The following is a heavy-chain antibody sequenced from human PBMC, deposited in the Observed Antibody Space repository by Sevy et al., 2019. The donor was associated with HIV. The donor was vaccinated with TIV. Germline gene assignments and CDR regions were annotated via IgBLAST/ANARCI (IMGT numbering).Heavy chain of an antibody. D-gene: IGHD1-26*01. J-gene: IGHJ6*03. Sequence: ASVKVSCKASGGTFSSYAISWVRQAPGQGLEWMGGIIPIFGTANYAQKFQGRVTITADKSTSTAYMELSSLRSEDTAVYYCVRVLRPVDYYYYYMDVWGKGTTVTVSS. CDR1: GGTFSSYA. CDR2: IIPIFGTA. V-gene: IGHV1-69*06. CDR3: VRVLRPVDYYYYYMDV.